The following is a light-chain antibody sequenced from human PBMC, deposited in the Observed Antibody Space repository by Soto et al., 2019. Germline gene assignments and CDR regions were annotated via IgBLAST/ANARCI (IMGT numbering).Light chain of an antibody. Sequence: EIVLTQSPGTLSLSPGERATLSCRASQSVSSTYLAWYQQNPGQAPRLLIYGASSRATGIPDRFSGSGSGTVFTLTISRLEPEDFAVYYCQQYGSSPNTFGQGTKLEIK. CDR1: QSVSSTY. CDR3: QQYGSSPNT. CDR2: GAS. J-gene: IGKJ2*01. V-gene: IGKV3-20*01.